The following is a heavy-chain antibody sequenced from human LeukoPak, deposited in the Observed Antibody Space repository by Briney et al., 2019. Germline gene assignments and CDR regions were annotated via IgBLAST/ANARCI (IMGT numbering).Heavy chain of an antibody. CDR1: GFTFSSYS. J-gene: IGHJ4*02. CDR3: AKNPRLEGWIYFDS. CDR2: ISGSVGRI. V-gene: IGHV3-23*01. D-gene: IGHD1-1*01. Sequence: GGSLRLSCAASGFTFSSYSMSWVRQAPGKGLEWVSSISGSVGRIDYADSAKGRFTISRDNSKNTLSLQMNSLTAEDTAVYYCAKNPRLEGWIYFDSWGQGILVPVSS.